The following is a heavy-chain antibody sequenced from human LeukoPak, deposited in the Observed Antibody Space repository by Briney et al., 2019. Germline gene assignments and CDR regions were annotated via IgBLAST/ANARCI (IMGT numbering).Heavy chain of an antibody. CDR3: ARIGYSSSSTDY. CDR2: INQDGSVT. J-gene: IGHJ4*02. D-gene: IGHD6-6*01. CDR1: GFNFNNYW. Sequence: GGSLRLSCAASGFNFNNYWMTWFRQAPGKGLEWVANINQDGSVTYYADSVKGRFTVTRDNAKNSLYLQMNSLRAEDTAVYYCARIGYSSSSTDYWGPGTLVTVSS. V-gene: IGHV3-7*01.